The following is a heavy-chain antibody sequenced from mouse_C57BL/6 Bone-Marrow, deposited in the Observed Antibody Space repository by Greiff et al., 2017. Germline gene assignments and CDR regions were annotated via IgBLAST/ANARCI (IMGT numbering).Heavy chain of an antibody. V-gene: IGHV14-4*01. CDR1: GFNIKDDY. CDR3: TTCAY. CDR2: IDPENGDT. J-gene: IGHJ3*01. Sequence: VTLKVCGAELVRPGASVKLSCTASGFNIKDDYMHWVKQRPEQGLEWIGWIDPENGDTEYASKFQGKATITADTSSNTAYLQLSSLTSEDTAVYYCTTCAYWGQGTLVTVSA.